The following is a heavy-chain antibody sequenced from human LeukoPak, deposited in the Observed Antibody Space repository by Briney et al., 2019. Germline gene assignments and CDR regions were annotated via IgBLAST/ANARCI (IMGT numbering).Heavy chain of an antibody. CDR3: ARKAPGYYDSSGYYYFDY. D-gene: IGHD3-22*01. J-gene: IGHJ4*02. V-gene: IGHV1-2*02. CDR2: INPNSGGT. Sequence: ATVKVSCKASGYTFTGYYMHWVRQAPGQGLEWMGWINPNSGGTNYAQKFQGRVTMTRDTSISTAYMELSRLRSDDTAVYYCARKAPGYYDSSGYYYFDYWGQGTLVTVSS. CDR1: GYTFTGYY.